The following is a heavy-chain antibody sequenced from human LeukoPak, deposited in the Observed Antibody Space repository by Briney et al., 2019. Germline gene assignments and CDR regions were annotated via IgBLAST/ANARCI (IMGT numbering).Heavy chain of an antibody. J-gene: IGHJ4*02. Sequence: PSETLSLTCTVSGGSISSYYWSWIRQPAGKGLEWIGRIYTSGSTNYNPSLKSRVTMSVDTSKNQFSLNLSSVTAADTAVYYCARDSHFYGSGSYLGYWGQGTLVTVSS. D-gene: IGHD3-10*01. CDR1: GGSISSYY. V-gene: IGHV4-4*07. CDR2: IYTSGST. CDR3: ARDSHFYGSGSYLGY.